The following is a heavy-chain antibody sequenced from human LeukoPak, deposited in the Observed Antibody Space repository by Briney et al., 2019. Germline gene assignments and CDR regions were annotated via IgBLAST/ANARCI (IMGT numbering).Heavy chain of an antibody. J-gene: IGHJ4*02. D-gene: IGHD6-19*01. CDR1: GDSVSSKIVA. CDR2: TYYRSEWYY. Sequence: SQTLSLTCAISGDSVSSKIVAWNWIRQSPSRGLEWLGRTYYRSEWYYDYAVSMKSRITVNPDTSKNQFSLQLNSVTPEDTAVYYCARGAVAEFDYWGQGTLVNVSP. V-gene: IGHV6-1*01. CDR3: ARGAVAEFDY.